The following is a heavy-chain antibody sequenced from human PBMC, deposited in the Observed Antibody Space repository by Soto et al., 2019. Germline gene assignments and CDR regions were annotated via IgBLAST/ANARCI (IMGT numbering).Heavy chain of an antibody. D-gene: IGHD4-17*01. V-gene: IGHV4-34*01. CDR1: GGSFSGYY. CDR3: ARRTTVVRGAFDY. J-gene: IGHJ4*02. CDR2: INHSGST. Sequence: SGTRSLTCAVYGGSFSGYYWSWIRQPPGKGLEWIGEINHSGSTNYNPSLKSRVTISVDTSKNQFSLKLSSVTAADTAVYYCARRTTVVRGAFDYWGQGTLVTVSS.